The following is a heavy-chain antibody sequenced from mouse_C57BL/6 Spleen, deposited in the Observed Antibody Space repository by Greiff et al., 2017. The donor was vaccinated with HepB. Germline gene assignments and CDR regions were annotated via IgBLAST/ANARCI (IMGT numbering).Heavy chain of an antibody. CDR3: ARGGSITTVVATRYFDY. V-gene: IGHV1-81*01. D-gene: IGHD1-1*01. J-gene: IGHJ2*01. CDR1: GYTFTSYG. Sequence: VKLVESGAELARPGASVKLSCKASGYTFTSYGISWVKQRTGQGLEWIGEIYPRSGNTYYNEKFKGKATLTADKSSSTAYMELRSLTPEDSAVYFCARGGSITTVVATRYFDYWGQGTTLTVSS. CDR2: IYPRSGNT.